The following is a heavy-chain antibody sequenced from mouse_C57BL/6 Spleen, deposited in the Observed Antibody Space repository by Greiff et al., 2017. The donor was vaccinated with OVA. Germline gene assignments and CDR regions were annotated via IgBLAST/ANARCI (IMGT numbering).Heavy chain of an antibody. J-gene: IGHJ3*01. CDR1: GYTFTSYW. D-gene: IGHD1-1*01. Sequence: VKLQQPGTELVKPGASVKLSCKASGYTFTSYWMHWVKQRPGQGLEWIGNINPSNGGTNYNEKFKSKATLTVDKSSSTAYMQLSSLTSEDSAVYYCARHYGSSPGWFAYWGQGTLVTVSA. V-gene: IGHV1-53*01. CDR2: INPSNGGT. CDR3: ARHYGSSPGWFAY.